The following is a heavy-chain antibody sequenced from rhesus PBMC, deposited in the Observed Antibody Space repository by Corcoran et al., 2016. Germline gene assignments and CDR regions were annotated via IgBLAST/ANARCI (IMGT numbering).Heavy chain of an antibody. D-gene: IGHD2-2*01. CDR2: IVGRCGST. V-gene: IGHV4-127*01. Sequence: QVQLQESGPGLVKPSETLFLTCAVSGYSISSGYVWSWIRQPPGKGLEGIGYIVGRCGSTNYNPSLKSRVTISNDTSKTQFSLKLSSVTAADTAVYYCARGYCTSTTCWNFDYWGQGVLVTVSS. CDR1: GYSISSGYV. CDR3: ARGYCTSTTCWNFDY. J-gene: IGHJ4*01.